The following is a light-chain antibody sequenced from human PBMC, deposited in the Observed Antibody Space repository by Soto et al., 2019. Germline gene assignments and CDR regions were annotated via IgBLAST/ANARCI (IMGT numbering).Light chain of an antibody. Sequence: VIWMTQSPSLLSASTGDRVTISCRMSQGISDYLVWDQQKPGKAPELLISGASTLESGVPSRFSGSGSGTDFTLTISCLQSEDFATYYCQQYGYLVTFGGGTKVEIK. V-gene: IGKV1D-8*01. CDR2: GAS. J-gene: IGKJ4*01. CDR3: QQYGYLVT. CDR1: QGISDY.